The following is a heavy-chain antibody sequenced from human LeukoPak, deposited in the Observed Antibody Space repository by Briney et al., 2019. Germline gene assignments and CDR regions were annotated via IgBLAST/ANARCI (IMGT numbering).Heavy chain of an antibody. CDR3: ARHTSNSNYSPWRVFDN. CDR1: RGSITGYY. D-gene: IGHD1-7*01. V-gene: IGHV4-59*08. J-gene: IGHJ4*02. Sequence: SETLSLTCTVSRGSITGYYWSRIRQPPGKGLEWIGYIYHNGTTNYNPSLKSRVIMSVDTSKNHFSLKLYSVTAADAAIYYCARHTSNSNYSPWRVFDNWGQGTLVTVSS. CDR2: IYHNGTT.